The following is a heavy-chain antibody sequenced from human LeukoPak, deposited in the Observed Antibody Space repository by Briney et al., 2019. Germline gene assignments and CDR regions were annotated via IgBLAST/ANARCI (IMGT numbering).Heavy chain of an antibody. CDR2: GCGSGGST. D-gene: IGHD3-22*01. CDR1: GLSVSSSA. V-gene: IGHV3-23*01. Sequence: GGSLSLSCAASGLSVSSSAICWGRQAPGPGKELVSAGCGSGGSTFSAVPVKGRFTISTDNAKNSLYLQMNSRKAEDRALYYCAKDPSSSRLLDDYYDYYYGMYVWGQGTTFTVSS. J-gene: IGHJ6*02. CDR3: AKDPSSSRLLDDYYDYYYGMYV.